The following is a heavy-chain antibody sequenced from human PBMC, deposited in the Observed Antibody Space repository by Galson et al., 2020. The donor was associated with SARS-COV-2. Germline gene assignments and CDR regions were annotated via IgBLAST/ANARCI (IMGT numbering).Heavy chain of an antibody. CDR1: GFTFSSYW. V-gene: IGHV3-74*01. Sequence: ALHGESLKISCAASGFTFSSYWMHWVRQAPGKGLVWVSRINSDGSSTSYADSVKGRFTISRDNAKNTLYLQMNSLRAEDTAVYYCARSINYEPYYYYGMDVWGQGTTVTVSS. J-gene: IGHJ6*02. CDR2: INSDGSST. CDR3: ARSINYEPYYYYGMDV. D-gene: IGHD1-7*01.